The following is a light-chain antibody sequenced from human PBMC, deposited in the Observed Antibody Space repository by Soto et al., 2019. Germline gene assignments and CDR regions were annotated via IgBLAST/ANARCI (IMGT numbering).Light chain of an antibody. CDR1: QSVSRY. CDR3: QQRSNWPPRT. J-gene: IGKJ4*01. Sequence: EIVLTQSPATLSLSPGERATLSCRASQSVSRYLAWYQQKPGQAPRLLIYDASNRATGIPARFSGSGSGTEFPLTISSLEPENFAAYYCQQRSNWPPRTFGGGTKVQIK. CDR2: DAS. V-gene: IGKV3-11*01.